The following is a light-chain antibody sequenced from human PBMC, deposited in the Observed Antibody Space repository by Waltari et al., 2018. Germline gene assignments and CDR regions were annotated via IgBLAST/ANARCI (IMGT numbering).Light chain of an antibody. Sequence: EVVMTQSPLSLPVTLGQPASISCRPSQILVYAEGNTYLNWFHQRPGQSPRRLIYRVSVRDSGVPDRFSGSGSGTDFTLMISRVEAEDVGVYYCMQGTHWPYTFGQGTKLEIK. CDR1: QILVYAEGNTY. CDR2: RVS. CDR3: MQGTHWPYT. V-gene: IGKV2-30*01. J-gene: IGKJ2*01.